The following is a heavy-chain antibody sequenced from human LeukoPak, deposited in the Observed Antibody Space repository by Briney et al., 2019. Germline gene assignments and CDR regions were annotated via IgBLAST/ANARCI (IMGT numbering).Heavy chain of an antibody. CDR3: AGGGISGTGSFDF. CDR1: GGSVSSGSYH. Sequence: SETLSLTCTVSGGSVSSGSYHWSWIRQPPGKGLEWIGYIYYSGSTNYNPSLKSRVTISIDTSKNQFYLKLSSVTAADTAVYYCAGGGISGTGSFDFWGRGTLVTVSS. V-gene: IGHV4-61*01. J-gene: IGHJ4*02. CDR2: IYYSGST. D-gene: IGHD1-20*01.